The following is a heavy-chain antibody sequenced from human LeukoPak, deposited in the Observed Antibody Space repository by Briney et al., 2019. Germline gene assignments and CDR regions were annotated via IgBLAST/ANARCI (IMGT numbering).Heavy chain of an antibody. CDR1: GYTFTDYY. V-gene: IGHV1-2*02. D-gene: IGHD3-22*01. CDR2: INPNSGGT. CDR3: AREARNRYYERLNWFDL. Sequence: EASVKVSCKTSGYTFTDYYIHWVRQAPGRGLEWMGWINPNSGGTDYSQKFQGRVNMTRDTSISTAYMELSRLRSDDTAVYYCAREARNRYYERLNWFDLWGQGTLVTVSS. J-gene: IGHJ5*02.